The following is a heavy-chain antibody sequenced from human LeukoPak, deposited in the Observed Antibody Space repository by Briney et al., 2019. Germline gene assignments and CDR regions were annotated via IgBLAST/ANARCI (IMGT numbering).Heavy chain of an antibody. CDR3: ARGRRITFGGVIVTKYYFDY. CDR2: MYYSGST. CDR1: GGSISSSSYY. J-gene: IGHJ4*02. V-gene: IGHV4-39*01. Sequence: SETLSHTCTVSGGSISSSSYYWGWIRQPPGKGLEWIGSMYYSGSTYYNPSLKSRVTISVDTSKNQFSLKLSSVTAADTAVYYCARGRRITFGGVIVTKYYFDYWGQGTLVTVSS. D-gene: IGHD3-16*02.